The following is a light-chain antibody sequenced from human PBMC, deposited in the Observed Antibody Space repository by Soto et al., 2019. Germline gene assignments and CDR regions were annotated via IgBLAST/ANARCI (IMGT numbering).Light chain of an antibody. Sequence: EIVLTQSPATLSLSPGERATLSCRASQSISSYLDWYQQKRGQAPRLLIYDASKMATGIPARFSGSGSGTDFTLTISSLEPEDFAVYYCQQSGSSPWSFGQGTKVDIK. J-gene: IGKJ1*01. CDR1: QSISSY. CDR2: DAS. V-gene: IGKV3-11*01. CDR3: QQSGSSPWS.